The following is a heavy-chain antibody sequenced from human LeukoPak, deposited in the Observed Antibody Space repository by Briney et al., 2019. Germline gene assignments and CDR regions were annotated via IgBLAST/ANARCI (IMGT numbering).Heavy chain of an antibody. J-gene: IGHJ4*02. D-gene: IGHD2-15*01. CDR2: IKKTGTET. CDR3: AREDGYRSGGNCYSYFDS. Sequence: GGSLRLSCVASGFSFSHFWMSWVRQTPGKGLEWVAYIKKTGTETYYVDSVKGRFTITRDNTRNSLFLQMHSLRAEDTAVYFCAREDGYRSGGNCYSYFDSWGQGTLVTVSS. CDR1: GFSFSHFW. V-gene: IGHV3-7*01.